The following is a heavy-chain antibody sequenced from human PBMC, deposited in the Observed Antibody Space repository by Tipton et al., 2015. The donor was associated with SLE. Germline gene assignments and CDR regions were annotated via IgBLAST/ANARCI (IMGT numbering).Heavy chain of an antibody. CDR2: IYYSGST. D-gene: IGHD6-19*01. V-gene: IGHV4-39*01. CDR1: GGSISSSSYY. Sequence: LRLSCTVSGGSISSSSYYWGWIRQPPGKGLEWIGSIYYSGSTYYNPSLKSRVTISVDTSKNQFSLKLSSVTAADTAVYYCARCRVAGQVDYWGQGTLVTVSS. CDR3: ARCRVAGQVDY. J-gene: IGHJ4*02.